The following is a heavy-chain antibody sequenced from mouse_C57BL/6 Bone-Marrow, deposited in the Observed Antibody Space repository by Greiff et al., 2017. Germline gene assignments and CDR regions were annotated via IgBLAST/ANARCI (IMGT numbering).Heavy chain of an antibody. D-gene: IGHD2-4*01. Sequence: VLLQQPGAELVMPGASVKLSCKASGYTFTSYWMPWVKQRPGQGLEWIGEIDPSDSYTNYNQKFKGKSTLTVDKSSSTAYMQLSSLTSEDSAVYYCARDYGPVWGTGTTVTVSS. CDR1: GYTFTSYW. J-gene: IGHJ1*03. CDR2: IDPSDSYT. CDR3: ARDYGPV. V-gene: IGHV1-69*01.